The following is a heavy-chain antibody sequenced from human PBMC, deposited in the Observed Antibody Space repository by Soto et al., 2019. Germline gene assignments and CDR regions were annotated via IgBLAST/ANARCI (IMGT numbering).Heavy chain of an antibody. CDR1: GFTFSSYA. D-gene: IGHD6-19*01. CDR3: AKDQSSGWYGFGYFDY. J-gene: IGHJ4*02. Sequence: PGGSLRLSCAASGFTFSSYAMSWVRQAPGKGLEWVSAISGSGGSTYYADSVKGRFTISRDNSKNTLYLQMNSLRAEDTAVYYCAKDQSSGWYGFGYFDYWGQGTLVTVSS. CDR2: ISGSGGST. V-gene: IGHV3-23*01.